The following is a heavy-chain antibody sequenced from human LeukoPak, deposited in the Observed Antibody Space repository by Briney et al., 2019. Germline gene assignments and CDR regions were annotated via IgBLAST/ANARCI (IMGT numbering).Heavy chain of an antibody. CDR2: ISSSSSYI. V-gene: IGHV3-21*01. J-gene: IGHJ4*02. CDR3: ARLSEMFRGPQVIYYFDY. D-gene: IGHD3-10*01. Sequence: GALRLSCAASGFTFSSYSMNWVRQAPGKGLEWVSSISSSSSYIYYADSVKGRFTISRDNAKNSLYLQLNSLRAEDTAVYYCARLSEMFRGPQVIYYFDYWGQGTLVTVSS. CDR1: GFTFSSYS.